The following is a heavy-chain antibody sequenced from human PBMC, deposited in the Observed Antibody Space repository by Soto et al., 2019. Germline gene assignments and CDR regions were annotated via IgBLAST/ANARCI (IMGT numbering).Heavy chain of an antibody. CDR1: GFIFDSCA. J-gene: IGHJ6*03. D-gene: IGHD3-16*01. CDR2: VSGGGTNT. CDR3: AKHIWGTNRPMDV. V-gene: IGHV3-23*01. Sequence: GGSLRLSCAASGFIFDSCAMSWVRQAPVKGLEWVSSVSGGGTNTYYGDSVKGRFTISRDNSKDTLYLQMNSLRAEDMAVYYCAKHIWGTNRPMDVWGKGTTVTVSS.